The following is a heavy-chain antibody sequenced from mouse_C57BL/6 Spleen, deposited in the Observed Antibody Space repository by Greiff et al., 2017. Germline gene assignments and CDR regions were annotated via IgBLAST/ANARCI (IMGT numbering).Heavy chain of an antibody. CDR1: GFSFSSYA. Sequence: EVKLLESGGGFVTPGGSLKLSCAASGFSFSSYAMSWVRQTPEKRLEWVATISDGGSYTYYPDNVKGRFTISRDNAKNNLYLQMSHLKSEDTAIYYCARERRFDYWGQGTTRTVSS. CDR2: ISDGGSYT. CDR3: ARERRFDY. J-gene: IGHJ2*01. V-gene: IGHV5-4*01.